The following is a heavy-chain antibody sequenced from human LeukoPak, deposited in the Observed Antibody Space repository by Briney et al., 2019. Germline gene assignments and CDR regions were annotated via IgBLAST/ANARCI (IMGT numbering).Heavy chain of an antibody. CDR3: ARAGSRWGYGRYYYYMDV. J-gene: IGHJ6*03. Sequence: QSGGSLRLSCAASGSTFSNYWMSWVRQAPGKGLEWVANIKQDGSEKYYVDSVKGRFTISRDNAKNSLYLQMNSLRAEDTAVYYCARAGSRWGYGRYYYYMDVWGKGTTVTISS. CDR2: IKQDGSEK. CDR1: GSTFSNYW. D-gene: IGHD5-12*01. V-gene: IGHV3-7*01.